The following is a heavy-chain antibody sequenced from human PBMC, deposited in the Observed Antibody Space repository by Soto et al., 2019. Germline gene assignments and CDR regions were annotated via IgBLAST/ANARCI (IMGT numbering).Heavy chain of an antibody. CDR2: IYYSGST. J-gene: IGHJ6*03. D-gene: IGHD2-2*01. V-gene: IGHV4-39*01. Sequence: QLQLQESGPGLVKPSETLSLTCTVSGGSISSSSYYWGWIRQPPGKGLEWIGSIYYSGSTYYNPSLKGRVTISVDTSKNQFSLKLSSVTAADTAVYYCTGVVPASTYYYYYMDVWGKGTTVTVSS. CDR3: TGVVPASTYYYYYMDV. CDR1: GGSISSSSYY.